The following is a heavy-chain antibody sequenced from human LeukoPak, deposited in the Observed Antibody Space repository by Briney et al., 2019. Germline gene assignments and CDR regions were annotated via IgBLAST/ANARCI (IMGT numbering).Heavy chain of an antibody. D-gene: IGHD5-18*01. Sequence: AGSLRLSCAASGFRFNNYAMSWVRQAPGKGLEWVSGISDSGRSTYYADSVKGRFTISRDNSKSTVHLQMNNLRVDDTAVYFCVRHDSYIPYWGQGTLATVSS. CDR3: VRHDSYIPY. J-gene: IGHJ4*02. CDR1: GFRFNNYA. CDR2: ISDSGRST. V-gene: IGHV3-23*01.